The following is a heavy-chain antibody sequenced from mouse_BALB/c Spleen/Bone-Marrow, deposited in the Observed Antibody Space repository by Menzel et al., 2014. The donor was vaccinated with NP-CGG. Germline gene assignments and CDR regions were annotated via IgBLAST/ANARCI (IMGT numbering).Heavy chain of an antibody. D-gene: IGHD4-1*01. J-gene: IGHJ2*01. CDR1: VFTFSDFY. CDR3: ARDAGRGNFDY. V-gene: IGHV7-1*02. CDR2: RRNRRNDYTT. Sequence: EVQRVESGGGLVQPGGSLRLSCATSVFTFSDFYMEWVRQPPGKRLEWIAARRNRRNDYTTEYSASVKGRFIVSRDTSQSILYLQMNALRAEDTAIYYCARDAGRGNFDYWGQGTTLTVSS.